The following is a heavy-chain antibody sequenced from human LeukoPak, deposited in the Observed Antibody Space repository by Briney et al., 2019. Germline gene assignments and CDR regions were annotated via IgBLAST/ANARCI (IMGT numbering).Heavy chain of an antibody. CDR2: IYSGGST. J-gene: IGHJ4*02. CDR1: GFTVSSNY. Sequence: GGSLRLSYAASGFTVSSNYMSWVRQAPGKGLEWVSVIYSGGSTYYADSAKGRFTISRDNSKDTLYLQMNSLRAEDTAVYYCARHLTGDAYHFDYWGQGTLVTVSS. D-gene: IGHD3-16*01. CDR3: ARHLTGDAYHFDY. V-gene: IGHV3-53*01.